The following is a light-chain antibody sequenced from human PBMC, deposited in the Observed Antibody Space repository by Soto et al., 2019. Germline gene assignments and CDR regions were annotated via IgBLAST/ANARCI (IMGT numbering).Light chain of an antibody. CDR1: QSVSSSY. V-gene: IGKV3-20*01. Sequence: EIVLTQSPGTLSLSPGERATLSCRASQSVSSSYLAWYQQKPGQAPRLLIYGASSRATGIPDRFSGSGSGTDFTLTISRLEPEDFAVYYCQQHGTSPPRTFGQGTKVDMK. J-gene: IGKJ1*01. CDR2: GAS. CDR3: QQHGTSPPRT.